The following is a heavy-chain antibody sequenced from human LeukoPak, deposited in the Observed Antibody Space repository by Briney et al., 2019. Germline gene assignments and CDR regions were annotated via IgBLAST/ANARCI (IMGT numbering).Heavy chain of an antibody. J-gene: IGHJ4*02. CDR3: ARDDRGFFDY. CDR1: GFTFSSYA. V-gene: IGHV3-30*04. CDR2: ISYDGSNK. Sequence: PGESLRLSCAASGFTFSSYAMHWVRQAPGKGLEWVAVISYDGSNKYYADSVKGRFTISRDNSKNTLYLQMNSLGAEDTAVYYCARDDRGFFDYWGQGTLVTVSS.